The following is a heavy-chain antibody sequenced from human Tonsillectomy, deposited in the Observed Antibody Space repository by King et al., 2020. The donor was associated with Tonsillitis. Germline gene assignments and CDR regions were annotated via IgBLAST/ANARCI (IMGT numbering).Heavy chain of an antibody. CDR2: GRGRGGSR. D-gene: IGHD1-1*01. J-gene: IGHJ4*02. Sequence: VQLVESGGGLVQPGRSRRLSCAASGFTFSSYAMSWVRQAPGKGLEWVSAGRGRGGSRYYAEIVKGRFTISRDNSKNTLYLQMSSLRAEDTAVYYCAKTSGAVTGNFDSWGQGTRVTVSS. CDR3: AKTSGAVTGNFDS. V-gene: IGHV3-23*04. CDR1: GFTFSSYA.